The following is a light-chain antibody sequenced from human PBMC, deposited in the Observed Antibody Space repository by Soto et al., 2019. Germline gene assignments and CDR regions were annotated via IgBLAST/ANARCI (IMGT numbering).Light chain of an antibody. CDR1: QSVSSSH. V-gene: IGKV3-20*01. CDR3: QQYGSSTWT. CDR2: GAS. Sequence: EIVLTQSPGTLSLSPGEGATLSCRASQSVSSSHLAWYQQKPGQAPRLLIYGASSRAPGIPDRFSGSGSGPDLTLTISRLEPEDFAVYYCQQYGSSTWTFGQGTKVEI. J-gene: IGKJ1*01.